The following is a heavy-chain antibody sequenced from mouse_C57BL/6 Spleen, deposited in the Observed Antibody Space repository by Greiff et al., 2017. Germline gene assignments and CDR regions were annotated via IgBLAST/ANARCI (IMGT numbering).Heavy chain of an antibody. D-gene: IGHD2-5*01. CDR2: INPANGNT. V-gene: IGHV14-3*01. J-gene: IGHJ3*01. CDR3: AAYYSTPAWFAY. CDR1: GFNIKNTY. Sequence: VQLKESVAELVRPGASVKLSCTASGFNIKNTYMHWVKQRPEQGLEWIGRINPANGNTKYAPKFQGKATITADTSSSTAYLQLSSLTSEDTAIYYCAAYYSTPAWFAYWGQGTLVTVSA.